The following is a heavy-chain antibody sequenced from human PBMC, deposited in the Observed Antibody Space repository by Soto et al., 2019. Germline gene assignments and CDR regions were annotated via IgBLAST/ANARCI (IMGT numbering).Heavy chain of an antibody. V-gene: IGHV3-23*01. CDR2: ISGGGGST. CDR1: GFTFNNYG. Sequence: VGSLRLSCAAPGFTFNNYGMSWVRQAPGNGLEWVSAISGGGGSTHYADSVKGRFTISRDNSKNTLYLQMNNLRAEDTALYFCAKDTKNWGAPSDYWGQGTLVTVSS. CDR3: AKDTKNWGAPSDY. J-gene: IGHJ4*02. D-gene: IGHD7-27*01.